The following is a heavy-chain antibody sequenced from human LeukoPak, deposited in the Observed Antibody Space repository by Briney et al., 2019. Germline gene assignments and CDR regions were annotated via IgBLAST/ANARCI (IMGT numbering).Heavy chain of an antibody. V-gene: IGHV4-39*07. J-gene: IGHJ4*02. Sequence: PSETLSLTCTVSGGSISSSSYYWGWIRQPPGKGLEWIGSIYHSGSSNYNPSLKSRVTISVDKSKNQFSLKLSSVTAADTAVYYCARDVRGVIIWGQGTLVTVSS. CDR2: IYHSGSS. D-gene: IGHD3-10*02. CDR3: ARDVRGVII. CDR1: GGSISSSSYY.